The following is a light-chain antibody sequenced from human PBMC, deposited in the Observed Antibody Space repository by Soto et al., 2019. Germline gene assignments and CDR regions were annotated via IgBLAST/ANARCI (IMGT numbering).Light chain of an antibody. CDR3: QQYHSWPS. Sequence: EIVFTQSPCTLSLSPGERATLSCRASQSVLNYLAWYQQKPGQAPRLLIYDASTRATSIPARFRGGGSGTEFTPTISSLQSEDFAIYYCQQYHSWPSFGQGTKVDIK. J-gene: IGKJ1*01. CDR2: DAS. V-gene: IGKV3-15*01. CDR1: QSVLNY.